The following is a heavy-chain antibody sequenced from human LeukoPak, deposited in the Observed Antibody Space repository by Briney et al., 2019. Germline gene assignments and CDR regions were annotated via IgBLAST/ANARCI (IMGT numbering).Heavy chain of an antibody. CDR3: ARRPLYWYFDL. Sequence: PSETLSLTCIVSGGSISTSSYFWSWIRKPPGKGLEWIGYIYYSGSTNYNPSLKSRVTISVDTSKNQFSLKLSSVTAADTAVYYCARRPLYWYFDLWGRGTLVTVSS. CDR2: IYYSGST. CDR1: GGSISTSSYF. V-gene: IGHV4-61*05. J-gene: IGHJ2*01.